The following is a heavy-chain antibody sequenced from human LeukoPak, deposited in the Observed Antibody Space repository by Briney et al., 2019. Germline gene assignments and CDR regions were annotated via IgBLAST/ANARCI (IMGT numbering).Heavy chain of an antibody. CDR2: INHSGNI. Sequence: PSETLSLTCAVSGGSFSDYFWSWIRQSPGKGLEWIGEINHSGNINYNPSLKSRVTISVDTSKNQFSLKLSSVTAADTVVYYCARTIGYDFWSGYPGYGMDVWGQGTTVTVSS. J-gene: IGHJ6*02. D-gene: IGHD3-3*01. CDR1: GGSFSDYF. V-gene: IGHV4-34*01. CDR3: ARTIGYDFWSGYPGYGMDV.